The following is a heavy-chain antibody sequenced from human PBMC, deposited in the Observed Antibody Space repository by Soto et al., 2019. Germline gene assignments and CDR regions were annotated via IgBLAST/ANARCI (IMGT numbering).Heavy chain of an antibody. D-gene: IGHD3-22*01. Sequence: EQLVESGGGLIQPGGSLRISCAFSGLTVSRNYMSWVRQAPGKGLDWVLVLYSGGSSSYAESVKGRFTISRDSSKNILFLQMNSLRPEDTAIYYCAHSSGHHYYFDSWGQGTLVTVSS. J-gene: IGHJ4*02. CDR2: LYSGGSS. CDR1: GLTVSRNY. V-gene: IGHV3-53*01. CDR3: AHSSGHHYYFDS.